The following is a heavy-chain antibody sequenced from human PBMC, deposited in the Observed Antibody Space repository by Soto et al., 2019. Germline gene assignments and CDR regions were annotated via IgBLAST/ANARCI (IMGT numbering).Heavy chain of an antibody. CDR3: AKDSRQWPPRSNLDL. J-gene: IGHJ2*01. CDR2: ISYDGTSK. Sequence: QVQLVESGGGVVQPGRSLRLSCAASGFTFSSQAMHWVRQAPGKGLEWVAVISYDGTSKFYADSVKGRFTISGDYSNNTLFLHMNSLRPEDTAVYYCAKDSRQWPPRSNLDLRGRGTLVTVSS. CDR1: GFTFSSQA. D-gene: IGHD6-19*01. V-gene: IGHV3-30-3*01.